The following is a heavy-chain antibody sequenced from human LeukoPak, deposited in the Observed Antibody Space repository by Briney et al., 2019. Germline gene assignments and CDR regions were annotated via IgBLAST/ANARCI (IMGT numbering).Heavy chain of an antibody. V-gene: IGHV5-51*01. Sequence: GESLKISCKGSGYSFTSYWIGWVRQMPGKGLEWMGIIYPGDSDTRYSPSFQGQVTISADKSISTAYLQWSSLKASDTAMYYCARLIVRAANDVYYYYYGMDVWGQGTTVTVSS. J-gene: IGHJ6*02. CDR1: GYSFTSYW. CDR3: ARLIVRAANDVYYYYYGMDV. D-gene: IGHD1-1*01. CDR2: IYPGDSDT.